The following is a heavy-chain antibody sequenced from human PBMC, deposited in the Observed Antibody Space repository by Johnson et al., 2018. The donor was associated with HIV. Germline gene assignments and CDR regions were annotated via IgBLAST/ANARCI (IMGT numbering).Heavy chain of an antibody. D-gene: IGHD3-22*01. CDR1: GFNFKRYA. V-gene: IGHV3-23*04. Sequence: VQLVESGGGLVQPGGSLRLSCAASGFNFKRYAMTWVRQAPGKGLEWVSSISGSGVTTYYVDSVKGRFTISRDDSRNTLYVQMNSLRAEDTALYYCGKGGASYYDSRAAFDIWGQGTMVTVSS. CDR3: GKGGASYYDSRAAFDI. J-gene: IGHJ3*02. CDR2: ISGSGVTT.